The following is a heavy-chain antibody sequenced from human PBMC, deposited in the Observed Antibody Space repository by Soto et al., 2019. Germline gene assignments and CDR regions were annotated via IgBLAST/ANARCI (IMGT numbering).Heavy chain of an antibody. CDR1: GGSISGSSYY. D-gene: IGHD1-7*01. V-gene: IGHV4-39*01. CDR2: IYYSGST. Sequence: NPSETLSLTCTVSGGSISGSSYYWGWIRQPPGKGLEWIGNIYYSGSTYYNPSLKSRVTISVDTSKNQFSLKLSSVTAADTAVYYCGTVAAGTTIGYWGQGIVVPVSS. CDR3: GTVAAGTTIGY. J-gene: IGHJ1*01.